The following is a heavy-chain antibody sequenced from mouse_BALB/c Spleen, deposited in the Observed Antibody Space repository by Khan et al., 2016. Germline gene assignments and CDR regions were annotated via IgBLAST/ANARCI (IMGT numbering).Heavy chain of an antibody. Sequence: EVQLQESGPSLVKPSQTLSLTCSVTGDSITSGYWNWIRKFPGNKLEYMGYISYSGSTYYNSSLKSRLSITRDTSKSQYYLQLNSVTTEDTATYYCTGYHGQFFDYWGQGTTLTVSS. CDR1: GDSITSGY. J-gene: IGHJ2*01. D-gene: IGHD1-1*02. CDR2: ISYSGST. V-gene: IGHV3-8*02. CDR3: TGYHGQFFDY.